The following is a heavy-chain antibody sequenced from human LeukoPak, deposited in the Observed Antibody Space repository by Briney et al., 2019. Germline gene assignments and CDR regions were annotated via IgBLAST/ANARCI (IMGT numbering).Heavy chain of an antibody. Sequence: SETLSLTCTVSGGSISSSSYYWGWIRQPPGKGLEWIGSIYYSGSTYYNPSLKSRVTISVDTSKNQCSPKLSSVIAADTAVYYCAKGGVGAVDYWGQGTLVTVSS. CDR3: AKGGVGAVDY. J-gene: IGHJ4*02. CDR1: GGSISSSSYY. CDR2: IYYSGST. D-gene: IGHD1-26*01. V-gene: IGHV4-39*07.